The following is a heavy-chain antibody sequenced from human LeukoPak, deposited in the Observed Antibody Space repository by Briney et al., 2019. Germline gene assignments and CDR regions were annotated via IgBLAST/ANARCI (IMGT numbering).Heavy chain of an antibody. J-gene: IGHJ4*02. CDR2: IDPYGGTT. Sequence: GGSLRLSCAASGFTFSIYPMTWVRQAPGKGLEWVSTIDPYGGTTHYADSVKGRFTISRDNSKNTLYLQMNTLRAEDTAVYYCAKGRSSQSNWSEYWGQGTLVTVSS. D-gene: IGHD1-20*01. V-gene: IGHV3-23*01. CDR1: GFTFSIYP. CDR3: AKGRSSQSNWSEY.